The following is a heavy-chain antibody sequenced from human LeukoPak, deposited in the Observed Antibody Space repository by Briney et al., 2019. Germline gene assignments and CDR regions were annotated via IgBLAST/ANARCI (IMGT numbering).Heavy chain of an antibody. CDR3: MTAAGYNFGQY. CDR1: GLTVNNNY. J-gene: IGHJ4*02. CDR2: LYIGGNT. Sequence: GGSLRLSCAASGLTVNNNYMDWVRQAPGKGLEWVSALYIGGNTYYADSVRGRFTISRDNSKNTLYLQMNSLRAEDTAIYYCMTAAGYNFGQYWGQGTLVTVSS. V-gene: IGHV3-53*01. D-gene: IGHD5-18*01.